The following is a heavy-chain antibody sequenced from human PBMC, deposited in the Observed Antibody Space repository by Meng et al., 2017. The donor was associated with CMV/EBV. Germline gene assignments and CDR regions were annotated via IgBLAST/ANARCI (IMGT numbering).Heavy chain of an antibody. CDR2: IYKSGST. CDR3: ARDNLGGSYDY. V-gene: IGHV4-61*01. J-gene: IGHJ4*02. Sequence: CPVSGGSVSSNNYYWTCIRQPPGKGLEWIGDIYKSGSTNYKPSLKSRVTISADTSKNQFALKLSSVTAADTAVYYCARDNLGGSYDYWGQGTLVTVSS. D-gene: IGHD1-26*01. CDR1: GGSVSSNNYY.